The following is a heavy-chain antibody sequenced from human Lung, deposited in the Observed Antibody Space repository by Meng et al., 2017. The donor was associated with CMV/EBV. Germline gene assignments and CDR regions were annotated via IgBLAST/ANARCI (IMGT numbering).Heavy chain of an antibody. CDR3: PRVKGTTGPAYYFDY. J-gene: IGHJ4*02. CDR2: IFHSGTT. CDR1: GSSFRPGYY. D-gene: IGHD4-11*01. Sequence: SETXSLTCRVSGSSFRPGYYWAWVRQPPGKGLEWIGSIFHSGTTYYNPPLKSRVTVSVDTSSSQFFLRLSSVTATDTAVYYCPRVKGTTGPAYYFDYSGRGXLVTVSS. V-gene: IGHV4-38-2*02.